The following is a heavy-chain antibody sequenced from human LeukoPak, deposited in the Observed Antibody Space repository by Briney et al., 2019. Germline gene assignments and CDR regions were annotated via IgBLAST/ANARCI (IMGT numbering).Heavy chain of an antibody. CDR2: INHSGST. CDR3: ARAGILGAWFDY. J-gene: IGHJ4*02. D-gene: IGHD7-27*01. Sequence: NTSETLPLTCTVSGGSISSGGYYWSWIRQPPGKGLEWIGEINHSGSTNYNPSLKSRVTISVDTSKNQFSLKLSSVTAVDTAVYYCARAGILGAWFDYWGQGTLVTVSS. CDR1: GGSISSGGYY. V-gene: IGHV4-39*07.